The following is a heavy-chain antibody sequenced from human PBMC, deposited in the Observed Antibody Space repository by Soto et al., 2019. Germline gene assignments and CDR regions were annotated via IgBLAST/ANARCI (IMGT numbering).Heavy chain of an antibody. Sequence: GGSLRLSCAASGFTFSNGPMGWVRQAPGKGLEWVSTINDRGGSTFYADSVKGRFTTSRDNSKSTLYLQMNSLRAEDTALYYYVKGTGYSYRCYFVSWGQGTRVTVSS. CDR2: INDRGGST. J-gene: IGHJ4*02. V-gene: IGHV3-23*01. CDR3: VKGTGYSYRCYFVS. D-gene: IGHD3-9*01. CDR1: GFTFSNGP.